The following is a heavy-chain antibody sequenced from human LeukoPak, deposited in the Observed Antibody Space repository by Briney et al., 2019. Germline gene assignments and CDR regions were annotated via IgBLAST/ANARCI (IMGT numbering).Heavy chain of an antibody. CDR3: AKHPPYSSGWYYFDY. CDR1: GFTFSSYA. J-gene: IGHJ4*02. CDR2: ISGSGGST. D-gene: IGHD6-19*01. Sequence: GGSLRLSCAASGFTFSSYAMSWVRQAPGKGLEWVSAISGSGGSTYYADSVKGRFTISRDNSKSTLYLQMNSLRAEDTAVYYCAKHPPYSSGWYYFDYWGQGTLVTVSS. V-gene: IGHV3-23*01.